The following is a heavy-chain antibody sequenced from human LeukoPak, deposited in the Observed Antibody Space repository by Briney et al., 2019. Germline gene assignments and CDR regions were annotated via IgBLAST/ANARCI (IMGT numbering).Heavy chain of an antibody. V-gene: IGHV4-4*07. CDR1: GGSISSYY. D-gene: IGHD6-19*01. J-gene: IGHJ3*02. CDR3: ARVGYSSGWYEAFDI. Sequence: PSETLSLTCTVSGGSISSYYWSWIRQPAGTALEWIGRIYTSGTITYNPSLKSRVTMSVDTSKNQFSLKLSSVTAADTAVYYCARVGYSSGWYEAFDIWGQGTMVTVSS. CDR2: IYTSGTI.